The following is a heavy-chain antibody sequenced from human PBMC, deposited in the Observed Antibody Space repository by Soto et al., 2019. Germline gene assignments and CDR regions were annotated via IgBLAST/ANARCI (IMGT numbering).Heavy chain of an antibody. CDR2: INSDGSST. D-gene: IGHD3-3*01. J-gene: IGHJ5*02. Sequence: PGGSLRLSCAASGFTFSSYWMHWVRQAPGKGLVWVSRINSDGSSTSYADSVKGRFTISRDNAKNTLYLQMNSLRAEDTAVYYCARDSIFGVVLPPHWFDPWGQGTLVTVS. CDR1: GFTFSSYW. CDR3: ARDSIFGVVLPPHWFDP. V-gene: IGHV3-74*01.